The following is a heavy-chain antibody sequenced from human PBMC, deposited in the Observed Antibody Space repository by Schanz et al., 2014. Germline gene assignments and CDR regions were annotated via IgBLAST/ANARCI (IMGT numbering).Heavy chain of an antibody. V-gene: IGHV3-48*01. CDR1: GFTFSSYS. Sequence: EVQLVESGGGLVKPGGSLRLSCAASGFTFSSYSMNWVRQAPGKGLEWLSYIDGKSTTVYYADSVKGRFTVSRDNARNSLYLHMNTLGAEDTAVYYCARVHHYDPSGWGYFDYWGQGALVTVSS. CDR2: IDGKSTTV. D-gene: IGHD3-22*01. J-gene: IGHJ4*02. CDR3: ARVHHYDPSGWGYFDY.